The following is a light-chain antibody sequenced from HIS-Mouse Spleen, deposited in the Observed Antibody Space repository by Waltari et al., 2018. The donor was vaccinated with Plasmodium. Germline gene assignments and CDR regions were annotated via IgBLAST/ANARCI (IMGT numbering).Light chain of an antibody. CDR2: AAS. V-gene: IGKV1-39*01. J-gene: IGKJ4*01. CDR3: QQSYSTPPT. Sequence: DIQMTQSRSSLSASVGDRVTITCRASQSISSYLNWYQQKPGKAPKLLIYAASSLQSGVPSRFSGSGSGTDFTLTISSLQPEDFATYYCQQSYSTPPTFGGGTQVEIK. CDR1: QSISSY.